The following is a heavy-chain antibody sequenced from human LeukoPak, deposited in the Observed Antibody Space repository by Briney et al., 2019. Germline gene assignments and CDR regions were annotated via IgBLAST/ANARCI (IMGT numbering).Heavy chain of an antibody. CDR3: AREEAYLPNYYYYYYMDV. Sequence: NTSETLSLTCTVSGGSISNYYWSWIRQPAGKGLEWIGRIYPSGTTNYNPSLNSRVTMSVDTSKNQFSLKLGSVTAADTAIYYCAREEAYLPNYYYYYYMDVWGKGTTVTVSS. CDR2: IYPSGTT. CDR1: GGSISNYY. V-gene: IGHV4-4*07. D-gene: IGHD2-21*01. J-gene: IGHJ6*03.